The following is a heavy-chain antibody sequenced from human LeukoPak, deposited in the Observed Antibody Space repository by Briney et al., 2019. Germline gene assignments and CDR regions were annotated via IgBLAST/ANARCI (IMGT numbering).Heavy chain of an antibody. V-gene: IGHV4-38-2*02. CDR2: VYQSGST. J-gene: IGHJ4*02. CDR1: GFSISSGHY. CDR3: ARIFIRNGYSSYFDC. D-gene: IGHD5-18*01. Sequence: PSETLSLTCTVSGFSISSGHYWGWVRQPPGAGLEWIGSVYQSGSTYYNPSLKSRVTTSVDMSKNQFSLRLRPVTAADTAVYYCARIFIRNGYSSYFDCWGQGTLVTVSS.